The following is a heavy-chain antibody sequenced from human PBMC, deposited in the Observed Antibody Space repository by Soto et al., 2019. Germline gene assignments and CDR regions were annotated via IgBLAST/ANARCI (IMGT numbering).Heavy chain of an antibody. CDR3: ARVVVGATNFDY. V-gene: IGHV4-30-4*01. J-gene: IGHJ4*02. CDR2: IYYSGST. CDR1: GGSISSGDYY. D-gene: IGHD1-26*01. Sequence: PSETLSLTCTFSGGSISSGDYYWSWIRQPPGKGLEWIGYIYYSGSTYYNPSLKSRVTISVDTSKNQFSLKLSSVTAADTAVYYCARVVVGATNFDYWGQGTLVTVSS.